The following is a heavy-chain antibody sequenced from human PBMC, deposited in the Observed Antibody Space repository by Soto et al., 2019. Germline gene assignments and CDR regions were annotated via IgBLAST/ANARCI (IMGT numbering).Heavy chain of an antibody. V-gene: IGHV1-18*01. CDR3: ARFLYCTNGVCSNFDY. D-gene: IGHD2-8*01. Sequence: ASVKVSCKASGYTFTSYGISWVRQAPGQGLEWMGWISAYNGNTNYAQKLQGRVTMTTDTSTSTAYMELRSLRSDDTAVYYCARFLYCTNGVCSNFDYWGQGTLVTVSS. CDR2: ISAYNGNT. J-gene: IGHJ4*02. CDR1: GYTFTSYG.